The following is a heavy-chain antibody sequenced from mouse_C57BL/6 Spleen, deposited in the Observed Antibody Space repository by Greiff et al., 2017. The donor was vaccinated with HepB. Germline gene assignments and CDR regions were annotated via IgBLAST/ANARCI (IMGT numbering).Heavy chain of an antibody. CDR1: GYAFSSYW. CDR3: AREGENYGSSYWYFDV. J-gene: IGHJ1*03. CDR2: IYPGDGDT. V-gene: IGHV1-80*01. Sequence: VKLVESGAELVKPGASVKISCKASGYAFSSYWMNWVKQRPGKGLEWIGQIYPGDGDTNYNGKFKGKATLTADKSSSTAYMQLSSLTSEDSAVYFCAREGENYGSSYWYFDVWGTGTTVTVSS. D-gene: IGHD1-1*01.